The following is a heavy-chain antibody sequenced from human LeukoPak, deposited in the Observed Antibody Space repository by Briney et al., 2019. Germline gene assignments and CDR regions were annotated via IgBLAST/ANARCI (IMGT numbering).Heavy chain of an antibody. J-gene: IGHJ3*02. V-gene: IGHV4-59*08. Sequence: PSETLSLTCTVSGGSITHYYWTWIRQPPGKTLEWIGYSYYSGSTKYNPSLKSRVTISLDTSKSQISLNLTSVSAADTAIYYCASDEITGGFGAFDIWGQGTMVTVSS. CDR1: GGSITHYY. D-gene: IGHD1-20*01. CDR2: SYYSGST. CDR3: ASDEITGGFGAFDI.